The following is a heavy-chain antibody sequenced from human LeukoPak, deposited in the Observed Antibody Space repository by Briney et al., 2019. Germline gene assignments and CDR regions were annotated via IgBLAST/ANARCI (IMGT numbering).Heavy chain of an antibody. J-gene: IGHJ4*02. CDR1: GGSISSSSYY. CDR3: ARGSFLYGSGSYYNY. Sequence: PSQTLSLTCTVSGGSISSSSYYWSWIRQPPGKGLEWIGEINHRGSTNYNPSLKSRVTISVDTSKNQFSLKLSSVTAADTAVYYCARGSFLYGSGSYYNYWGQGTLVTVSS. CDR2: INHRGST. V-gene: IGHV4-39*07. D-gene: IGHD3-10*01.